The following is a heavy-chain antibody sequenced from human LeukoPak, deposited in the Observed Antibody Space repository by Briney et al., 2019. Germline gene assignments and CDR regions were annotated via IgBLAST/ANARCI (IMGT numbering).Heavy chain of an antibody. Sequence: GGSLRLSCAASGFTFSNYAMYWVRQAPGKGLEWVTIIWYDGGNKNYADSVKGRFTTSRDNSKNTLYLQMNSLRAEDTAVYYCARGAYCSGGRCPGAFDIWGQGTMVTVSS. CDR2: IWYDGGNK. CDR3: ARGAYCSGGRCPGAFDI. D-gene: IGHD2-15*01. CDR1: GFTFSNYA. J-gene: IGHJ3*02. V-gene: IGHV3-33*01.